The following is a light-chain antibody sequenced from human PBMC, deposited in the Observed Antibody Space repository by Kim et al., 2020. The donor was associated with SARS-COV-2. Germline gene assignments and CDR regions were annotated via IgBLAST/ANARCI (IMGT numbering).Light chain of an antibody. Sequence: EIVMTQSPVTLSVSPGERATLSCRASQSVSSNLAWYQQKPGQAPRLLIYGASTRATGTPARFSGSGSGTEFTLTISSLQSEDFALYYCQQYNDWPPGDTFGQGNKLEI. J-gene: IGKJ2*01. V-gene: IGKV3-15*01. CDR3: QQYNDWPPGDT. CDR2: GAS. CDR1: QSVSSN.